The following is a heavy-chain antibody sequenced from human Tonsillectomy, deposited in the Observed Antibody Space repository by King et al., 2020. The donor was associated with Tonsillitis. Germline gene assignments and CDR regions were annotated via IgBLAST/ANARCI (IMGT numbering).Heavy chain of an antibody. CDR1: GFNFSSYA. D-gene: IGHD4-17*01. V-gene: IGHV3-33*03. Sequence: VQLVESGGRVVQPGRSLRLSCATSGFNFSSYALHWVRQAPGKGLEWVAIISYDGEIKYYAGSVKGRFNISRDNTKNRLYLQMNSLRGDDAGVYYCAKTPQDGEIVPDYFDYWGQGTQVSVSS. CDR2: ISYDGEIK. J-gene: IGHJ4*02. CDR3: AKTPQDGEIVPDYFDY.